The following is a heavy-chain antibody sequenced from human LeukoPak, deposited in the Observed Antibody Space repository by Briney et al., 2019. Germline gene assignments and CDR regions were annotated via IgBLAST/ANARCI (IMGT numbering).Heavy chain of an antibody. V-gene: IGHV3-7*01. CDR2: IKQDGSEK. CDR3: ARSSGRSAPAWFDP. J-gene: IGHJ5*02. CDR1: GFTFSSYW. Sequence: GGSLRLSCAASGFTFSSYWMSWVRQAPGKGLEWVANIKQDGSEKYYVDSVKGRFTISRDNAKNSLYLQMNSLRAEDTAVYYCARSSGRSAPAWFDPWGQGTLVTVSS. D-gene: IGHD7-27*01.